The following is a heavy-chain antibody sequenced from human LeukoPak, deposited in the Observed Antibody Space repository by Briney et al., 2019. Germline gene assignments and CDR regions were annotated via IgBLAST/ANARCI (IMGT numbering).Heavy chain of an antibody. V-gene: IGHV3-7*01. D-gene: IGHD4-17*01. CDR3: ARDLLTTVTTYGQFDY. J-gene: IGHJ4*02. CDR1: GFTFSSYW. CDR2: IKQDGSEK. Sequence: PGGSLRLSCAASGFTFSSYWMSWVRQAPGKGLEWVANIKQDGSEKYYVDSVKGRFTISRDNAKNSLYLQMNSLRAEDTAVYYCARDLLTTVTTYGQFDYWGQGTLITVSS.